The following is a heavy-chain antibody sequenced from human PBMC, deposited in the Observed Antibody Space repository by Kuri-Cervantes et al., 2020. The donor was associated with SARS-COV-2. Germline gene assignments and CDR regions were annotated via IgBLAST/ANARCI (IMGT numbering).Heavy chain of an antibody. CDR3: ARVSYDSN. Sequence: GESLKISCAASGFTVSSNYMSRVRQAPGKGLEWVSVIYSGGSTYYADSVKGRFTNSRDNSKNTLYLQMNSLRAEDTAVYYCARVSYDSNWGQGTLVTVSS. V-gene: IGHV3-53*01. D-gene: IGHD3-22*01. CDR1: GFTVSSNY. J-gene: IGHJ4*02. CDR2: IYSGGST.